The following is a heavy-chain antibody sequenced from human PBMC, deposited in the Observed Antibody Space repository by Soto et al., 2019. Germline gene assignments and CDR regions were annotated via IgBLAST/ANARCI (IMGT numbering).Heavy chain of an antibody. V-gene: IGHV1-2*02. CDR3: ARVVPGAEAWFGP. D-gene: IGHD2-2*01. J-gene: IGHJ5*02. Sequence: ASVKVSCKASGYTFTGYYMHWVRQAPGQGLEWMGWINPNSGGTNYAQKFQGRVTMTRDTSISTAYMELSRLRSDDTAVYYCARVVPGAEAWFGPWGQGTLVTVSS. CDR1: GYTFTGYY. CDR2: INPNSGGT.